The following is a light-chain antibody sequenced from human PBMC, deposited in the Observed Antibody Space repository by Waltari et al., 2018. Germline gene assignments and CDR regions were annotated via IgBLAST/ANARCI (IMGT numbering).Light chain of an antibody. CDR1: SSDIGGYDY. J-gene: IGLJ3*02. Sequence: QSALTQPASVSGSPGQSITISCTGTSSDIGGYDYVAWYQQHPGKVPKLLIYYVTKRPSGVSDRFSGSKSGNAASLAISGLQADDEADYYCGSYTSSGTLLFGGGTTLTVL. V-gene: IGLV2-14*01. CDR2: YVT. CDR3: GSYTSSGTLL.